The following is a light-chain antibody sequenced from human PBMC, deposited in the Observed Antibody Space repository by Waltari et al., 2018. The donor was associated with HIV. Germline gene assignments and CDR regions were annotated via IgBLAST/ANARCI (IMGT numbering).Light chain of an antibody. CDR3: SSYTSSNVV. Sequence: QSALTQPPSVSGSPGQSVTISCTGSSSDVGSYNRVSWYQQPPGTAPKLMIYEGSNRPSGVPERFSGSKAGNTASLIIAGLQAEDEADYYCSSYTSSNVVFGGGTKLTVL. J-gene: IGLJ2*01. CDR2: EGS. CDR1: SSDVGSYNR. V-gene: IGLV2-18*02.